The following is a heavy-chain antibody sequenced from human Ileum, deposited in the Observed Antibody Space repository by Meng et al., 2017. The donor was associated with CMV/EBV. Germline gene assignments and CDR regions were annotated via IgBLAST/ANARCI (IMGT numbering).Heavy chain of an antibody. V-gene: IGHV3-11*04. CDR3: ARDRNQVYGVVVPYYYYSYGMDV. CDR2: ISSSGSTI. D-gene: IGHD3-3*01. Sequence: GESLKISCAASGFTFRDYYMSWIRQAPGKGLEWVSYISSSGSTIYYADSVKGRFTISRDNAKNSLSLQMNSLRAEDTAVYYCARDRNQVYGVVVPYYYYSYGMDVWGQGTTVTVS. J-gene: IGHJ6*02. CDR1: GFTFRDYY.